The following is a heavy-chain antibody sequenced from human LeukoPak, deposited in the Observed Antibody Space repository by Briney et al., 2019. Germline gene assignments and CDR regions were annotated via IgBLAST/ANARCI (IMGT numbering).Heavy chain of an antibody. CDR3: ARDQGAREATVTTWDY. J-gene: IGHJ4*02. CDR2: IKQDGSEK. CDR1: GFTFSSYW. D-gene: IGHD4-17*01. V-gene: IGHV3-7*01. Sequence: GGSLRFSCAASGFTFSSYWMSWVRQAPGKGLEWVANIKQDGSEKYYVDSVKGRFTISRDNAKNSPYLQMNSLRAEDTAVYYCARDQGAREATVTTWDYWGRGTLVTVSS.